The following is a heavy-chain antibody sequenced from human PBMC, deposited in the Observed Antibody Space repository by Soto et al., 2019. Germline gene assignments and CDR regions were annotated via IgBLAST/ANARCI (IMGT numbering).Heavy chain of an antibody. D-gene: IGHD4-17*01. J-gene: IGHJ3*02. V-gene: IGHV3-30-3*01. CDR3: VAEYGTKESDN. CDR1: GFSFSSHA. Sequence: HPGGSLRLSCAASGFSFSSHAMHWVRQAPGKGLEWLAFISYDGYDKGYADSVKGRFSISRDNSKNTLFLQLNSLRAEDTAVFYCVAEYGTKESDNWGQGTVVTVSS. CDR2: ISYDGYDK.